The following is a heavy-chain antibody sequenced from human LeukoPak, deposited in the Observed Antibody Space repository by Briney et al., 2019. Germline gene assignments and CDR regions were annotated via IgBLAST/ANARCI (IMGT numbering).Heavy chain of an antibody. V-gene: IGHV4-59*01. J-gene: IGHJ4*02. CDR2: MYYGGST. Sequence: SETLSLTCTVSGGSMSRYYWSWIRQPPGKGLEWIGYMYYGGSTKYNPSLKSRVTISVDTSKNQFSLKLSSVTAADTAVYYCARSSTGSYFDYWGQGTLVTVSS. CDR1: GGSMSRYY. CDR3: ARSSTGSYFDY. D-gene: IGHD3-3*02.